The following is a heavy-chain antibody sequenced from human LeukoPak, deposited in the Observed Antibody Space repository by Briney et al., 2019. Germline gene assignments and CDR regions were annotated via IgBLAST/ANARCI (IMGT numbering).Heavy chain of an antibody. CDR1: GGSISSYY. D-gene: IGHD2-15*01. CDR2: IYYSVST. J-gene: IGHJ6*02. Sequence: SETLSLTCTVSGGSISSYYWSWIRQPPGKGLEWIGYIYYSVSTNYNPSLRSRVTISVDTSKNQFSLKLSSVTAADTAVYYCARDHPLRYCSGGSCPPDYYGMDVWGQGTTVTVSS. CDR3: ARDHPLRYCSGGSCPPDYYGMDV. V-gene: IGHV4-59*01.